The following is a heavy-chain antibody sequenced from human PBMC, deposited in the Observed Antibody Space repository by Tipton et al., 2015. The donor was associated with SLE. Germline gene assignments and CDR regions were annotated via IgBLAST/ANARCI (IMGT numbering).Heavy chain of an antibody. J-gene: IGHJ6*02. D-gene: IGHD3-10*01. Sequence: SLRLSCAASGFSFSSYSVTWVRQAPGKGLEWVSSISSSSGHIYYADSVKGRFTISRDNAKNSMYLQMNSLGAEDTAVYYCAREGRGNGPGFYGMDVWGQGTTVTVSS. CDR1: GFSFSSYS. V-gene: IGHV3-21*01. CDR2: ISSSSGHI. CDR3: AREGRGNGPGFYGMDV.